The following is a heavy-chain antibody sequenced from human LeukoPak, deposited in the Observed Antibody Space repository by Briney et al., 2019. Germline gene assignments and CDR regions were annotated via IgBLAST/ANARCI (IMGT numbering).Heavy chain of an antibody. J-gene: IGHJ5*02. D-gene: IGHD3-9*01. Sequence: SETLSLTCTVSGGSISSYYWSWIRQPPGKGLEWIGYIYYSGSTNYNPSLKSRVTISVDTSKNQFSLQLNSVTPEDTAVYYCAREMAGYPEGNWFDPWGQGTLVTVSS. CDR1: GGSISSYY. CDR3: AREMAGYPEGNWFDP. V-gene: IGHV4-59*12. CDR2: IYYSGST.